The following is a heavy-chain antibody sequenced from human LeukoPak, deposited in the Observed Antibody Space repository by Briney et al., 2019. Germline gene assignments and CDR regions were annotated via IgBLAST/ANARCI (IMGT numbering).Heavy chain of an antibody. CDR1: GYSISSGYY. J-gene: IGHJ6*03. CDR2: IYHSGST. D-gene: IGHD3-10*01. Sequence: SETLSLTCTVSGYSISSGYYWGWIRRPPGKGLEWIGSIYHSGSTYYNPSLKSRVTISVDTSKNQFSLKLSSVTAADTAVYYCARDGSRFGEFRGYYMDVWGKGTTVTVSS. CDR3: ARDGSRFGEFRGYYMDV. V-gene: IGHV4-38-2*02.